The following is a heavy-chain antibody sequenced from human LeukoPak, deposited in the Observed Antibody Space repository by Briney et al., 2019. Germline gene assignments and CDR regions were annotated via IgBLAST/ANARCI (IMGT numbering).Heavy chain of an antibody. CDR3: AKTGDQGRVWGSYREFDY. CDR1: GFTFSTYW. V-gene: IGHV3-7*02. J-gene: IGHJ4*02. Sequence: GGSLRLSFVASGFTFSTYWMSWVRQAPGKGLEWVANIKQDGSEKYYVDSVKGRFTISRDNAKNSLYLQMNSLRVDDTAVYYCAKTGDQGRVWGSYREFDYWGQGTLVTVSS. D-gene: IGHD3-16*02. CDR2: IKQDGSEK.